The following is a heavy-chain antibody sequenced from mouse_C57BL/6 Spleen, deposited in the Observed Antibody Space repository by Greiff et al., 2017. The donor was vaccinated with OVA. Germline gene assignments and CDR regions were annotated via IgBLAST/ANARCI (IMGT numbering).Heavy chain of an antibody. CDR2: ISWDDDK. V-gene: IGHV8-12*01. J-gene: IGHJ4*01. CDR3: ARRGGVYDGYYAMDY. CDR1: GFSLSTSGMG. D-gene: IGHD2-3*01. Sequence: QVQLKESGPGILQSSQTLSLTCSFSGFSLSTSGMGVSWIRQPSGKGLEWLAHISWDDDKRYNPSLKSRLTISKDTSRNQVFLKITSVDTADTATYDGARRGGVYDGYYAMDYWGQGTSVTVSS.